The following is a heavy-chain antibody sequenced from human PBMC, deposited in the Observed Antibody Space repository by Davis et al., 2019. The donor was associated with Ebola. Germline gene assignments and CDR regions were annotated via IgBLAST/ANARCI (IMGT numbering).Heavy chain of an antibody. V-gene: IGHV3-15*07. D-gene: IGHD3-22*01. CDR1: GFAFSNAW. CDR3: ARVAETYYYDSSGYYLSRAFDI. Sequence: PGGSLRLSCAVSGFAFSNAWMNWVRQAPGKGLEWVGRIKRKADGGTTDHAAPVKGRFTISRDNAKNSLYLQMNSLRAEDTAVYYCARVAETYYYDSSGYYLSRAFDIWGQGTMVTVSS. CDR2: IKRKADGGTT. J-gene: IGHJ3*02.